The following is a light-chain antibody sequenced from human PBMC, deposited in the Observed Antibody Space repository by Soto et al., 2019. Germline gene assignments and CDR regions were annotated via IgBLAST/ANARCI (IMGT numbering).Light chain of an antibody. CDR3: QQADTFPIT. Sequence: DIQMTQSPSSVSASVGDRVLITCQASQGISRSLAWYQQKPGKAPKLLIYGASSLQSGVPSRFSGSGFGTDFTLTIDSLQPEDFAIYYCQQADTFPITFGQGTRLEIK. CDR1: QGISRS. V-gene: IGKV1D-12*01. CDR2: GAS. J-gene: IGKJ5*01.